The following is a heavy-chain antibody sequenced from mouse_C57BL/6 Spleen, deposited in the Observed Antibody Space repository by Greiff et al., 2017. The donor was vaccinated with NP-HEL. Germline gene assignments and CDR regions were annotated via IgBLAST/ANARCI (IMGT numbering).Heavy chain of an antibody. V-gene: IGHV5-17*01. CDR3: ARPHYGTLGFAY. D-gene: IGHD1-1*01. Sequence: EVKLEESGGGLVKPGGSLKLSCAASGFTFSDYGMHWVRQAPEKGLEWVAYISSGSSTIYYADTVKGRFTISRDNAKNTLFLQMTSLRSEDTAMYYCARPHYGTLGFAYWGQGTLVTVSA. J-gene: IGHJ3*01. CDR1: GFTFSDYG. CDR2: ISSGSSTI.